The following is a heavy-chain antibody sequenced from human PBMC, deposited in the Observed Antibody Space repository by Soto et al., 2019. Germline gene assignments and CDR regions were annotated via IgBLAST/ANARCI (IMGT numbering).Heavy chain of an antibody. V-gene: IGHV3-11*01. CDR2: ISSSGSTI. D-gene: IGHD2-15*01. J-gene: IGHJ4*02. CDR1: GFTFSDYY. CDR3: AGIDNFLYCSGGSCYQDY. Sequence: GGSLRLSCAASGFTFSDYYMSWIRQAPGKGLEWVSYISSSGSTIYYADSVKGRFTISRDNAKNSLYLQMNSLRAEDTAVYYCAGIDNFLYCSGGSCYQDYWGQGTLVTVSS.